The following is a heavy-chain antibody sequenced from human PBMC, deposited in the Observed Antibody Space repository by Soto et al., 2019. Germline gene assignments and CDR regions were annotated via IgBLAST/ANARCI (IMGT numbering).Heavy chain of an antibody. D-gene: IGHD6-13*01. CDR3: AYSSWSFLYLFDY. J-gene: IGHJ4*02. V-gene: IGHV3-30*03. CDR2: ISYDGSNK. Sequence: QVQLVESGGGVVQPGRSLRLSCAASGFTFSSYGMHWVRQAPGKGLEWVAVISYDGSNKYYADSVKGRFTISRDNSKNTLYLQMNSLRAEDTAVYYCAYSSWSFLYLFDYWGQGTLVTVSS. CDR1: GFTFSSYG.